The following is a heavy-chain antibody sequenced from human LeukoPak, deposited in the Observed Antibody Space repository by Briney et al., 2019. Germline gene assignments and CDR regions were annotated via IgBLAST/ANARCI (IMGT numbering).Heavy chain of an antibody. Sequence: GSLRLSCAASGFTFSSYGMHWVRQAPGKGLEWVAFIRYDGSNKYYADSVKGRFTISRDNSKNTLYLQMNSLRAEDTAVYYCARVITMYYYMDVGGKGTTVTISS. J-gene: IGHJ6*03. CDR1: GFTFSSYG. V-gene: IGHV3-30*02. CDR2: IRYDGSNK. D-gene: IGHD3-10*01. CDR3: ARVITMYYYMDV.